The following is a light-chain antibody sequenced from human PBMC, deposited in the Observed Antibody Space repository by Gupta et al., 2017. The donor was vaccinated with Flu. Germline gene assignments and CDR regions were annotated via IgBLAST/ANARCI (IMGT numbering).Light chain of an antibody. J-gene: IGLJ3*02. Sequence: QSALTQPPPVSAAPGQKVTIPCSGSSSNIGNNYVSWYQQLPGTAPKLLIYDNNKRPSGIPDRFSGSKSGTSATLGITGLQTGDEADYYCGTWDSSLSAWVFGGGTKLTVL. V-gene: IGLV1-51*01. CDR1: SSNIGNNY. CDR3: GTWDSSLSAWV. CDR2: DNN.